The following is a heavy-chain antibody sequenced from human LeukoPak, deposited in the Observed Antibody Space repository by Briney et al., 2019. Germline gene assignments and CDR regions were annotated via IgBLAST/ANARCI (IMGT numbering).Heavy chain of an antibody. CDR1: GGSISSSSYY. CDR3: ARLIFDSHFGYYYDSSGYFDI. J-gene: IGHJ3*02. V-gene: IGHV4-39*01. CDR2: IYYSGST. Sequence: SETLSLTCTVSGGSISSSSYYWGWIRQPPGKGLEWIGSIYYSGSTYYNPSLKSRVTISVDTSKNQFSLKLGSVTAADTAVYYCARLIFDSHFGYYYDSSGYFDIWGQGTMVIVSS. D-gene: IGHD3-22*01.